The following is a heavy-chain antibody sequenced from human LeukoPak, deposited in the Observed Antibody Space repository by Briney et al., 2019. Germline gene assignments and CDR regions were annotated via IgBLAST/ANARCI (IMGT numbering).Heavy chain of an antibody. CDR1: GGSISSSSDY. V-gene: IGHV4-39*07. CDR3: ARALVATRPRLDY. Sequence: SETLSLTCTGSGGSISSSSDYWGWIRQPPGKGLEGIGSIYYSGSTYYNPSLKSRVTISVDTSKNQFSLTLSSVTAAHPAVYYCARALVATRPRLDYWGQGTLVTVSS. CDR2: IYYSGST. J-gene: IGHJ4*02. D-gene: IGHD5-12*01.